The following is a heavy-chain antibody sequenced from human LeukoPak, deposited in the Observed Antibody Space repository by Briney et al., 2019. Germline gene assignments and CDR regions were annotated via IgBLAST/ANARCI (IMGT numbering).Heavy chain of an antibody. Sequence: GGSLRLSCAASGFTFSSYGMHWVRQAPGKGLEWVAYIQNDGSNEQYADSVKGRFSISRDSSKNILYLQMNSLRAEDTAVYYCASTMVRGVIRLPGYWGQGTLVTVSS. J-gene: IGHJ4*02. CDR1: GFTFSSYG. D-gene: IGHD3-10*01. V-gene: IGHV3-30*02. CDR3: ASTMVRGVIRLPGY. CDR2: IQNDGSNE.